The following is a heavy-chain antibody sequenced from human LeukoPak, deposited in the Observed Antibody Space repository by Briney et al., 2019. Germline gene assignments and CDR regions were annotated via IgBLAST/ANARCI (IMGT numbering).Heavy chain of an antibody. Sequence: GGSLRLSCAASGFTFSSYWMSWVRQAPGKGLEWVANIKQDGSQKYYVDSVKGRFTISRDSAKNSLYLQMNSLRAEDTAVYYCARDIVDSSSWYYFDYWGQGTLVTVSS. V-gene: IGHV3-7*01. J-gene: IGHJ4*02. CDR3: ARDIVDSSSWYYFDY. CDR2: IKQDGSQK. D-gene: IGHD6-13*01. CDR1: GFTFSSYW.